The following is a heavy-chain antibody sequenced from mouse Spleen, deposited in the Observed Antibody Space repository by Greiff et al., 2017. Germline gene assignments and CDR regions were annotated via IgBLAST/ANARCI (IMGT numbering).Heavy chain of an antibody. V-gene: IGHV5-2*01. CDR2: INSDGGST. CDR3: ARRANWDEGYAMDY. D-gene: IGHD4-1*01. CDR1: EYEFPSHD. J-gene: IGHJ4*01. Sequence: EVKVVESGGGLVQPGESLKLSCESNEYEFPSHDMSWVRKTPEKRLELVAAINSDGGSTYYPDTMERRFIISRDNTKKTLYLQMSSLRSEDTALYYCARRANWDEGYAMDYWGQGTSVTVSS.